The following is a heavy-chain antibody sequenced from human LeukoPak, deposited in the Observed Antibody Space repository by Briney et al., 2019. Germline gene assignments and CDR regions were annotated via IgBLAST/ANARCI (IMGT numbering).Heavy chain of an antibody. D-gene: IGHD5-24*01. CDR3: ARAIDGYNGGY. CDR2: IIPIFGTA. J-gene: IGHJ4*02. CDR1: GYTFTSYG. Sequence: GASVKVSCKASGYTFTSYGISWVRQAPGQGLEWMGGIIPIFGTANYAQKFQGRVTITADESTSTAYMELSSLRSEDTAVYYCARAIDGYNGGYWGQGTLVTVSS. V-gene: IGHV1-69*13.